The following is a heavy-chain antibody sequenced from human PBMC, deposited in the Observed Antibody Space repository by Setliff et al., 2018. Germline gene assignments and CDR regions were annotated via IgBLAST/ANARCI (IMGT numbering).Heavy chain of an antibody. CDR1: GFTFRDYS. Sequence: PGESLKISCATSGFTFRDYSLVWVRQAPGKGLEWVSGIVQSSDVVYADSVKGRFIMSRDNSRNTISLQINDLRVEDTATYYCAKDRVPDGIWEFDSWGQGLLVTVSS. V-gene: IGHV3-23*01. CDR3: AKDRVPDGIWEFDS. D-gene: IGHD1-20*01. J-gene: IGHJ4*02. CDR2: IVQSSDV.